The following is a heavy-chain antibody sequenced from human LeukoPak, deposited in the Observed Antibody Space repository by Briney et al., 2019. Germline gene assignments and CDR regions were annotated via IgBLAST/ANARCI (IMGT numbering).Heavy chain of an antibody. J-gene: IGHJ3*02. V-gene: IGHV6-1*01. Sequence: SQTLSLTCGISGDSVSTNGVAWNWIRQSPSRGLEWLGRTYYRSKWYNDYAVSVKSRITINPDTFRNQFSLQLNSVTPEDTAVYYCARGRSSAFDIWGQGTVVTVSS. CDR3: ARGRSSAFDI. CDR2: TYYRSKWYN. CDR1: GDSVSTNGVA.